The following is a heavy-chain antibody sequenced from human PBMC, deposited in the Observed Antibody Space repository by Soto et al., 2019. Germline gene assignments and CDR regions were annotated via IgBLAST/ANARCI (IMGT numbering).Heavy chain of an antibody. D-gene: IGHD6-19*01. CDR3: ARTEYSSGWYVNYYGMDV. Sequence: QVQLVQSGAEVKKPGSSVKVSCKASGGTFSSYTISWVRQAPGQGLEWMGRIIPILGIANYAQKFQGRVTSTADXXTXTXXMELSSLRSEDTAVYYCARTEYSSGWYVNYYGMDVWGQGTTVTVSS. V-gene: IGHV1-69*02. CDR2: IIPILGIA. CDR1: GGTFSSYT. J-gene: IGHJ6*02.